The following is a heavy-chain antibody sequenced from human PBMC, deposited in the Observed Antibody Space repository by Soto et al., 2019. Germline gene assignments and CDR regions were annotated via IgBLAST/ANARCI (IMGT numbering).Heavy chain of an antibody. CDR1: GYTFTTYG. V-gene: IGHV1-18*01. Sequence: GXSVQVSCNASGYTFTTYGISWVRRAPGQGLEWMGWISAFNGQTKSAQKVQGRVTMTTDTSTSTAYMELRNLRSDDTAVYYCARDRSYYDSKDYWGQGTLV. J-gene: IGHJ4*02. CDR3: ARDRSYYDSKDY. D-gene: IGHD3-22*01. CDR2: ISAFNGQT.